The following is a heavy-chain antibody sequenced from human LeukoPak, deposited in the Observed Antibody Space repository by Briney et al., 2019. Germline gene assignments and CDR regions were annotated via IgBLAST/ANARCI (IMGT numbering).Heavy chain of an antibody. CDR2: IYYSGST. CDR1: GGSISSGDFY. CDR3: ASSTTVTTLFWFDP. Sequence: PSETLSLTCTVSGGSISSGDFYWSWIRQPPGKGLEWIGYIYYSGSTYYNPSLKSRVTISVDTSKNQFSLKLSSVTAADTAVYYCASSTTVTTLFWFDPWGRGTLVTVSS. V-gene: IGHV4-30-4*01. D-gene: IGHD4-11*01. J-gene: IGHJ5*02.